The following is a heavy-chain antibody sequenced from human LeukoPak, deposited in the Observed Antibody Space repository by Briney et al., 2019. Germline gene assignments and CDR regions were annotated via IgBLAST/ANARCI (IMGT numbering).Heavy chain of an antibody. CDR1: GFTFSSFG. V-gene: IGHV3-23*01. D-gene: IGHD6-19*01. Sequence: PGGSLRLSCAASGFTFSSFGMTWVRQAPGKGLEWVSGISGSGVRTDYADPVKGRFTISRDYSKNTLYLRMNSLRAEDTAVYYCAREYSSGWYLPDYWGQGTLVTVSS. CDR2: ISGSGVRT. J-gene: IGHJ4*02. CDR3: AREYSSGWYLPDY.